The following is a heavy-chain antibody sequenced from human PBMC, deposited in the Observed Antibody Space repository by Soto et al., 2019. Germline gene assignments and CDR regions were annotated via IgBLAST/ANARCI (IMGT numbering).Heavy chain of an antibody. CDR1: GGSISSYY. J-gene: IGHJ4*02. CDR3: ARRYGDCFDF. CDR2: IYYSGNT. V-gene: IGHV4-59*08. Sequence: SETLSLTCTVAGGSISSYYWSWIRQPPGKGLEWIGYIYYSGNTNYNPSLKSRVTISVDTSKNQFSLKLSSVTAADTAVYYCARRYGDCFDFWGQGTLVTVS. D-gene: IGHD4-17*01.